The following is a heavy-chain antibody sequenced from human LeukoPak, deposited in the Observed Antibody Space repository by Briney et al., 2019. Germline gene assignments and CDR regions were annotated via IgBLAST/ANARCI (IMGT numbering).Heavy chain of an antibody. V-gene: IGHV4-59*02. CDR3: ATGVSGTYYAFDV. CDR2: ISNRGST. Sequence: PSETLSLTCGVSGASVSSHFWSWIRQAPGMGLEWIGYISNRGSTGYNPSLRSRVTISVDAPKNEVSLNVRSVSAADTAVYYCATGVSGTYYAFDVWGQGRTV. CDR1: GASVSSHF. J-gene: IGHJ3*01. D-gene: IGHD1-26*01.